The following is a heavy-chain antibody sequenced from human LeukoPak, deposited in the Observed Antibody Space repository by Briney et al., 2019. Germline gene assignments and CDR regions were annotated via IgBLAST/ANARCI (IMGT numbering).Heavy chain of an antibody. Sequence: PGGSLRVSCVDSGFTFDDYGMNWVRQPPGKGLEWIGEIYHSGSTNYNPSLKSRVTISVDTSKNQFSLKLSSVTAADTAVYYCARVLTKGSGSYYNVRDWFDPWGQGTLVTVSS. CDR3: ARVLTKGSGSYYNVRDWFDP. D-gene: IGHD3-10*01. J-gene: IGHJ5*02. CDR1: GFTFDDYG. CDR2: IYHSGST. V-gene: IGHV4-34*01.